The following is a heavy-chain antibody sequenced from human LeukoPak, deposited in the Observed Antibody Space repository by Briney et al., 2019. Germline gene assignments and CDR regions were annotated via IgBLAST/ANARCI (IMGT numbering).Heavy chain of an antibody. Sequence: GESLKISCKGSGYSFTSYWIGWVRQMPGKGLEWMGIIYPGDSDTRYSPSFQGQVTISADKSISTAYLQWSSLKASDTAMYYCARLGSDYYYAPNWFDPWGQGTQVTVSS. CDR1: GYSFTSYW. J-gene: IGHJ5*02. V-gene: IGHV5-51*01. CDR2: IYPGDSDT. D-gene: IGHD3-10*01. CDR3: ARLGSDYYYAPNWFDP.